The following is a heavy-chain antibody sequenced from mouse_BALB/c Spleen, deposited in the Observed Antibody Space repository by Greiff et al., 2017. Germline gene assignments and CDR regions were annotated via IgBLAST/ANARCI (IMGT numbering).Heavy chain of an antibody. J-gene: IGHJ3*01. CDR1: GFTFSSFG. Sequence: EVQGVESGGGLVQPGGSRKLSCAASGFTFSSFGMHWVRQAPEKGLEWVAYISSGSSTIYYADTVKGRFTISRDNPKNTLFLQMTSLRSEDTAMYYCAREGGYYGSSLAYWGQGTLVTVSA. CDR2: ISSGSSTI. D-gene: IGHD1-1*01. CDR3: AREGGYYGSSLAY. V-gene: IGHV5-17*02.